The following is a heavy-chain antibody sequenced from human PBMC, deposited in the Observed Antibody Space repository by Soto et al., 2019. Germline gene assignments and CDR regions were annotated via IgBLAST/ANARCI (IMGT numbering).Heavy chain of an antibody. CDR1: GFAFSAYA. CDR2: ISGTGVPT. J-gene: IGHJ5*02. CDR3: AKSFCSSSSCFFLWVDP. V-gene: IGHV3-23*01. Sequence: GSLRLSCAASGFAFSAYAMSWVRQAPGKGLECISLISGTGVPTLYAESVKVRFYVSRDNSKDTLFLEMNNLRDDDTAIYYCAKSFCSSSSCFFLWVDPWGPGTLVTVSS. D-gene: IGHD2-2*01.